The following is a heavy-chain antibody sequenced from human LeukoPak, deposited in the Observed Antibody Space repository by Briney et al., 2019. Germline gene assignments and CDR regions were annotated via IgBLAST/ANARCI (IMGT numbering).Heavy chain of an antibody. Sequence: GGSLRLSCAASGFTFSSYGMHWVRQAPGKGLEWVAVIYYDGSNQYYVDSVKGRFTISRDNSKNTLYLQMNSLRAEDTAVYYCAKRWQSVTTTLFDYWGQGTLVTVSS. CDR3: AKRWQSVTTTLFDY. V-gene: IGHV3-30*18. CDR1: GFTFSSYG. D-gene: IGHD4-17*01. CDR2: IYYDGSNQ. J-gene: IGHJ4*02.